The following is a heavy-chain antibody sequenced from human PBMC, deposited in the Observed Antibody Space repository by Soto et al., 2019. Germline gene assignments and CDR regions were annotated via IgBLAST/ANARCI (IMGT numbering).Heavy chain of an antibody. CDR2: ISPDGGRT. V-gene: IGHV1-46*01. J-gene: IGHJ4*02. CDR1: GYTFTTYY. D-gene: IGHD4-4*01. CDR3: ATTDPGHY. Sequence: QVQLVQSGAEVKKPGASVKVSCKASGYTFTTYYMHWERQAPGQGLEWMGRISPDGGRTSYAQKCLGRVTMNRDKSTSTVNMELSSLRSEDTAVYYCATTDPGHYWGQGTLVTVSS.